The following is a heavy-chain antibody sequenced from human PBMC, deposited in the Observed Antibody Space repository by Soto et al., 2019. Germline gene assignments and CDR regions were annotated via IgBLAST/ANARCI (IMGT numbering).Heavy chain of an antibody. CDR3: ARDYYGSCPLWGFDP. Sequence: QVQLVQSGAEVKKPGASVKVSGKASGYTFTSYAMHWVRQAPGQRLEWMGWINAGNGNTKYSQKFQGRVTITRDTSASTAYMELSSLRSEDTAVYYCARDYYGSCPLWGFDPWGQGTLVTVSS. V-gene: IGHV1-3*01. CDR2: INAGNGNT. J-gene: IGHJ5*02. D-gene: IGHD3-10*01. CDR1: GYTFTSYA.